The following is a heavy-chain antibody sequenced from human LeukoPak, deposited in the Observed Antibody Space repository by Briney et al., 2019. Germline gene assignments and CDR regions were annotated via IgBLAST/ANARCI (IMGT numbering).Heavy chain of an antibody. J-gene: IGHJ6*02. V-gene: IGHV1-8*01. Sequence: ASAKVSCKASGYTFTSYDINWVRQATGQGLEWMGWMNPNSGNTGYAQKFQGRVTMTRDTSTSTVYMELSSLRSEDTAVYYCARKGDYYYYYGMDVWGQGTTVTVSS. CDR3: ARKGDYYYYYGMDV. CDR2: MNPNSGNT. CDR1: GYTFTSYD. D-gene: IGHD4-17*01.